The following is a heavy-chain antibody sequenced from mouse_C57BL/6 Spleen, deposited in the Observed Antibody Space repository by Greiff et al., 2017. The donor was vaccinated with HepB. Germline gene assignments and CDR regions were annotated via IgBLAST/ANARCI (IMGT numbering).Heavy chain of an antibody. V-gene: IGHV1-69*01. CDR1: GYTFTSYW. D-gene: IGHD3-2*02. J-gene: IGHJ4*01. CDR2: IDPSDSYT. Sequence: VQLQQPGAELVMPGASVKLSCKASGYTFTSYWMHWVKQRPGQGLEWIGEIDPSDSYTNYNQKFKGKSTLTVDKSSSTAYMQLSSLTSEDSAVYYWAARKGDSSGPYAMDYWGQGTSVTVSS. CDR3: AARKGDSSGPYAMDY.